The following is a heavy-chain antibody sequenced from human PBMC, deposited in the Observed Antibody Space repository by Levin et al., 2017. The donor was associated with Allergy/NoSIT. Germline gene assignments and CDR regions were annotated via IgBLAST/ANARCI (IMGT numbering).Heavy chain of an antibody. CDR1: GGSMRIGAYY. Sequence: SETLSLTCTVSGGSMRIGAYYWSWVRQLPGKGLEWIGYIYHSGNTYYNPSLRSRVTISVDNSKKQFSLRLSAVTAADTAVYYCARGGIQLWFDYWGQGTLVTVSS. D-gene: IGHD5-18*01. CDR2: IYHSGNT. J-gene: IGHJ4*02. CDR3: ARGGIQLWFDY. V-gene: IGHV4-31*03.